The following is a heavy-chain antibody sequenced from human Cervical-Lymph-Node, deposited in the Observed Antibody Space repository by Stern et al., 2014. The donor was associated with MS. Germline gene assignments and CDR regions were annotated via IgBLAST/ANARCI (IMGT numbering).Heavy chain of an antibody. J-gene: IGHJ4*02. CDR3: AKLPQKVDYRDSY. V-gene: IGHV1-69*01. CDR2: IVPTFGLA. Sequence: VQLVESGAEVKKPGSSVKVSCKASGGTFNSYAISWVRQAPGQGLQWMGEIVPTFGLANYAQKFQGRVTITADESTSTAYMELSSLRSDDTAVYYCAKLPQKVDYRDSYWGQGTLVTVSS. D-gene: IGHD4-17*01. CDR1: GGTFNSYA.